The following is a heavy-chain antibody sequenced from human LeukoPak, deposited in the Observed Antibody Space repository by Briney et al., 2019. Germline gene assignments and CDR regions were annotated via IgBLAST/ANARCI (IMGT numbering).Heavy chain of an antibody. CDR2: IWYDGGNK. V-gene: IGHV3-33*01. D-gene: IGHD3-16*01. J-gene: IGHJ6*02. CDR1: GFTFNSYG. Sequence: PGGSLRLSCAASGFTFNSYGMHWVRQAPGKGLECVALIWYDGGNKYYADSVKGRFTISRDNSQNKLYLQMNSLRAEDTAVYYCARVNTNYYVPVNYGMDVWGQGTTVTVSS. CDR3: ARVNTNYYVPVNYGMDV.